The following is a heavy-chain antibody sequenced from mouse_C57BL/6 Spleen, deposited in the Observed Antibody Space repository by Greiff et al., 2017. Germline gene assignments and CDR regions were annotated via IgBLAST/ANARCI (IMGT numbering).Heavy chain of an antibody. J-gene: IGHJ1*03. CDR2: IDPANGNT. D-gene: IGHD1-1*01. CDR1: GFNIKNTY. CDR3: SRWYGSGYWYFGV. Sequence: EVQLQQSVAELVRPGASVKLSCTASGFNIKNTYMHWVKQRPEQGLEWIGRIDPANGNTKYAPKFQGKATITADTSSNTAYLQLSSLTSEDTAIYSCSRWYGSGYWYFGVWGTGTTVTVTA. V-gene: IGHV14-3*01.